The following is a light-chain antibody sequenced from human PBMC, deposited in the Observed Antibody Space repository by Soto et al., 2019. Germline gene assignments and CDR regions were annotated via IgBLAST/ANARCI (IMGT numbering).Light chain of an antibody. CDR1: SSDVGGYNY. Sequence: QSALTQPASVSGSPGQSITISCTGTSSDVGGYNYVSWYQQHPGKAPKLMIYDVSARPSGVSNRFSGSKSGNTASLTISGLQAEDEADYYCSSYTSNSTPVFGAGTKLTVL. CDR2: DVS. J-gene: IGLJ1*01. V-gene: IGLV2-14*01. CDR3: SSYTSNSTPV.